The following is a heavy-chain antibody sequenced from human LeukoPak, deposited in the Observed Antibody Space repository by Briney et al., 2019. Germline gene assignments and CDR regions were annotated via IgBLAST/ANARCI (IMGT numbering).Heavy chain of an antibody. Sequence: SETLSLTCAVPGGAINSRHWWSWVRQPPGKGLEWIGEIYQSASTNYNPSFKNRVTISVDWSKNQFSLKLSSVTAADTAVYYCARVDVVVVAARPYYYGMDVWGQGTTVTVSS. D-gene: IGHD2-15*01. CDR1: GGAINSRHW. CDR3: ARVDVVVVAARPYYYGMDV. J-gene: IGHJ6*02. V-gene: IGHV4-4*02. CDR2: IYQSAST.